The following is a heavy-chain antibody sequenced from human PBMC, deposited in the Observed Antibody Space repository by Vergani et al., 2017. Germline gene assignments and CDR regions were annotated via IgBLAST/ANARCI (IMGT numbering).Heavy chain of an antibody. CDR3: ARVDTQVPATSHFYYMDV. D-gene: IGHD6-25*01. V-gene: IGHV4-31*11. CDR2: IFYSGTT. J-gene: IGHJ6*03. Sequence: QVQLQESGPGLVKPPGTLSLTCAVSGDSISSNNCWTWIRQRPGKGLEWIVYIFYSGTTYDNPSLRSRLTISVDTSQNQFSLKLRSVTAADTAVYYCARVDTQVPATSHFYYMDVWGKGTTVVVSS. CDR1: GDSISSNNC.